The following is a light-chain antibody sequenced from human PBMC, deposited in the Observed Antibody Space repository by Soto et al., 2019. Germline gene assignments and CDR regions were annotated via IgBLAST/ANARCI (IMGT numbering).Light chain of an antibody. V-gene: IGLV3-21*02. J-gene: IGLJ2*01. CDR2: DDS. CDR1: NIGSDP. CDR3: QVWDSNSDHPV. Sequence: SYELTQPPSVSVAPGQTARITCGGNNIGSDPVHWYQQKPSQAPVVVVYDDSDRPSGIPERFSGSNSGSTATLTISRVEAGDEADYYCQVWDSNSDHPVFGGGTQLTVL.